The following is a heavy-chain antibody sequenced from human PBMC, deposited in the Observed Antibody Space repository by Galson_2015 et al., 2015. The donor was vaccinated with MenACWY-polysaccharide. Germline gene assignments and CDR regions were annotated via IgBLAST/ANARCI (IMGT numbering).Heavy chain of an antibody. CDR1: GLTFSSYA. CDR3: ASTYCGRTNCYGPDY. D-gene: IGHD2-2*01. CDR2: ISHDGSNK. V-gene: IGHV3-30-3*01. Sequence: SLRLSCAASGLTFSSYAIHWVRQAPGKGLEWVAVISHDGSNKYYADSVKGRFTISRDNSKNTVYLQMNSLRDEDTAVYYCASTYCGRTNCYGPDYWGQGTLVTVSS. J-gene: IGHJ4*02.